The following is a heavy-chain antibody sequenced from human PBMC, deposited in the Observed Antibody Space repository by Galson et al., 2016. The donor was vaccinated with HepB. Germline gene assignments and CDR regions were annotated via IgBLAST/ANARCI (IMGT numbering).Heavy chain of an antibody. CDR1: GFTFSGSG. CDR2: IRSKANNYAT. D-gene: IGHD3-22*01. CDR3: TRVDYDTTLT. J-gene: IGHJ4*02. Sequence: SLRLSCAASGFTFSGSGIHWVRPASGKGLEWIGRIRSKANNYATAYAASVKGRFTISRDDSKNTAYLQMNSLKIEDTAVYYCTRVDYDTTLTWGQGTLVAVSS. V-gene: IGHV3-73*01.